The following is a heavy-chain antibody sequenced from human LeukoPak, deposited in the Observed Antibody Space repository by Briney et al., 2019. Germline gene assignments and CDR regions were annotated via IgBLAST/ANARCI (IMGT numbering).Heavy chain of an antibody. D-gene: IGHD3-16*01. CDR3: AKDLIGGWSCDH. J-gene: IGHJ4*02. CDR1: GFNFHSHG. V-gene: IGHV3-30*02. CDR2: IGHDGRDI. Sequence: GGSLRLSCSVSGFNFHSHGMHWVRQAPGKGLEWVAYIGHDGRDIYYADSVKGRFTISRDNSKETVDLQMSSLKVEDTALYYCAKDLIGGWSCDHWGQGTLVTVSS.